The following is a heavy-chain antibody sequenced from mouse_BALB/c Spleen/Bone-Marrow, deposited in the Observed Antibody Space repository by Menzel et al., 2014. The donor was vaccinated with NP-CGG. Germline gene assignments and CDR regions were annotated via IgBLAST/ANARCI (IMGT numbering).Heavy chain of an antibody. V-gene: IGHV5-12*02. Sequence: EVQGVESGGGLVQPGGSLKLSCATSGFTFRDYYMYWVRQTPEKRLEWVAYISNGGGSTYYPDTVKGRFTIPRDNAKNTLYLQTSRLKSEDTAMYYCARQGTLDYWGQGTSVTVSS. J-gene: IGHJ4*01. CDR2: ISNGGGST. CDR1: GFTFRDYY. CDR3: ARQGTLDY.